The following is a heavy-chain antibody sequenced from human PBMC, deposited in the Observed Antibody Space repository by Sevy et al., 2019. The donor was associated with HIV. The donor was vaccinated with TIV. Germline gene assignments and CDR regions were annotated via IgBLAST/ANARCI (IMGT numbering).Heavy chain of an antibody. J-gene: IGHJ6*02. CDR2: ISYDGSNK. CDR1: GFTFSDYG. CDR3: AKDQRWLQSYYYYGLDV. V-gene: IGHV3-30*18. D-gene: IGHD5-12*01. Sequence: GGSLRLSCAASGFTFSDYGMHWVRQAPGKGLEWVVVISYDGSNKHYADSVKGRFTISRDNSKNTLYLQMNSLRAEDTAVYYCAKDQRWLQSYYYYGLDVWGQGTTVTVSS.